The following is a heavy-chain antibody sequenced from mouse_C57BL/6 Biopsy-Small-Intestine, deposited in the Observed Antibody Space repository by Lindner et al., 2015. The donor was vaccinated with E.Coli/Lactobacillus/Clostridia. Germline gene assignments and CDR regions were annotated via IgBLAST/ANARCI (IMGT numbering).Heavy chain of an antibody. Sequence: VQLQESGPELVKPGASVKISCKASGYSFTGYYMNWVKQSPEKSLEWIGEINPSTGGTRYNQKFKGKATLTVDKYSSTAYMQLKSLTSEDSAVYYCARSYYDYLDYWGQGTTLTVSS. D-gene: IGHD2-4*01. V-gene: IGHV1-42*01. CDR2: INPSTGGT. CDR3: ARSYYDYLDY. CDR1: GYSFTGYY. J-gene: IGHJ2*01.